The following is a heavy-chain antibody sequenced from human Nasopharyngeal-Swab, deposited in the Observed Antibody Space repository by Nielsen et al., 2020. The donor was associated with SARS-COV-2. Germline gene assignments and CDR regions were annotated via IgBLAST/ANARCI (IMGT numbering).Heavy chain of an antibody. CDR2: MNPGSGFK. CDR3: ARWEKGDY. Sequence: WVRQAPGQGLEWMGCMNPGSGFKDYAQNFQGRVTMTWNTSISTAYMEISSLRSEDTAVYYCARWEKGDYWGQGTLVPSPQ. D-gene: IGHD1-26*01. V-gene: IGHV1-8*01. J-gene: IGHJ4*02.